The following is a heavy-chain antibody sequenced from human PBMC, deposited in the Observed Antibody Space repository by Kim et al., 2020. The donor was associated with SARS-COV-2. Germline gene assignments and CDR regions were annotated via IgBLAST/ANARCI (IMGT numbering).Heavy chain of an antibody. CDR2: NK. J-gene: IGHJ4*02. D-gene: IGHD6-13*01. CDR3: AKAAAFSLDY. Sequence: NKNYADSVKGRLTISRDNSKNTLYLQMNSLRAEDTAVYYCAKAAAFSLDYWGQGTLVTVSS. V-gene: IGHV3-33*06.